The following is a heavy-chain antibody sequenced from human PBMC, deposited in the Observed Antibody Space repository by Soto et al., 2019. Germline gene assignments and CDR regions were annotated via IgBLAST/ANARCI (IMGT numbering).Heavy chain of an antibody. CDR2: ISGSGTYI. J-gene: IGHJ6*02. CDR1: GFTFNTYS. CDR3: ARAISYFYYGMDV. Sequence: PWGSLRLSCAASGFTFNTYSMNWVRQAPGKGLEWVSCISGSGTYIDYPDSVKGRFIVSRDNAKNSLYLEMNSLRAEDTAVYYCARAISYFYYGMDVWGQGTTVTVSS. V-gene: IGHV3-21*01.